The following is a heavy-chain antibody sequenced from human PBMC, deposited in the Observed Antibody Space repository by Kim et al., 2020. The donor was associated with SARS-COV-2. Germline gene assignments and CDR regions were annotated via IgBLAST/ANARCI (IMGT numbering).Heavy chain of an antibody. CDR2: ST. CDR3: ARGGLRVFDI. J-gene: IGHJ3*02. V-gene: IGHV4-34*01. D-gene: IGHD6-25*01. Sequence: STNYNPSLKRRVTISVDTSKKQFSLKLSSVTAAVTAVYYCARGGLRVFDIWGQGTMVTVSS.